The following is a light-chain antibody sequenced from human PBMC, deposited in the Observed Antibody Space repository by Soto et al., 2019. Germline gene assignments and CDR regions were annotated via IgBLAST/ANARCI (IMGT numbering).Light chain of an antibody. CDR1: QGISSF. J-gene: IGKJ5*01. CDR3: QQPYIFPLT. V-gene: IGKV1-9*01. CDR2: AAS. Sequence: DIHLTQSPSFLSASVGDRVTITCRASQGISSFLAWYQQKPGKAPNLLMYAASTLQSGVPSRFSGGESGTEYTLTISSLQPEDSATYYCQQPYIFPLTFGQGTRLEIK.